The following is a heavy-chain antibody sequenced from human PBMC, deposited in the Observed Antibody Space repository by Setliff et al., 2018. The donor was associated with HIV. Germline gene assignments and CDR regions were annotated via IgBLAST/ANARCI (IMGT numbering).Heavy chain of an antibody. J-gene: IGHJ3*01. Sequence: SETLSLTCTVSGGSISSDYWSWIRQHPGKGLEWIGYIYYSGSTYYNPSLKSRVTISVDTSKNQFSLKLSSVTAAGTAVYYCARAYYYDVWGLGTMVTVSS. CDR3: ARAYYYDV. V-gene: IGHV4-31*03. CDR2: IYYSGST. CDR1: GGSISSDY. D-gene: IGHD3-10*01.